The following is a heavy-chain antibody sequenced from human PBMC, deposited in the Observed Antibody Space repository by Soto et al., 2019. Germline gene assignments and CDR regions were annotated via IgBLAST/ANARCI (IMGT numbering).Heavy chain of an antibody. Sequence: QVQLVESGGGVVQPGRSLRLSCATSGFTFSNYGMHWVRQAPGKGLEWVAVIWYDGSKKYYADSVKGRFAISRDKSENTVYLQMNSLRAEDTAVYYCARDADGSSHYGRFDYWGQGALVTVSS. J-gene: IGHJ4*02. D-gene: IGHD3-22*01. CDR3: ARDADGSSHYGRFDY. CDR2: IWYDGSKK. CDR1: GFTFSNYG. V-gene: IGHV3-33*01.